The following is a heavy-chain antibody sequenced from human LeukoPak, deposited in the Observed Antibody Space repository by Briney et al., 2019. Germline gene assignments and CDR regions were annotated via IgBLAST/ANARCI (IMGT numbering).Heavy chain of an antibody. Sequence: GGSLRLSCAASGFTFSSYAMHWVRQAPGKGLEWVAVISYDGSNKYYADSVKGRFTISRDNSKNTLYLQMNSLRAEDTAVYYCARAALAYCGGDCYSEYFQHWGQGTLVTVSS. V-gene: IGHV3-30*04. CDR1: GFTFSSYA. CDR3: ARAALAYCGGDCYSEYFQH. J-gene: IGHJ1*01. CDR2: ISYDGSNK. D-gene: IGHD2-21*02.